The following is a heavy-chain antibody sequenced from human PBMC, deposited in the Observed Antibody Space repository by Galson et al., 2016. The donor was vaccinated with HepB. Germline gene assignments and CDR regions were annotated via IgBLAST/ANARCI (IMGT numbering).Heavy chain of an antibody. CDR1: GSIFSGYW. D-gene: IGHD2-15*01. Sequence: SLRLSCAVSGSIFSGYWMSWVRQAPGEGLEWVANINPDGSQKYYVDSVRGRFTISRDNAKNSLFLYMNNVRADDTALYYCARGRCCSGGGCYQDYWGQGTLVTVSS. CDR2: INPDGSQK. J-gene: IGHJ4*02. CDR3: ARGRCCSGGGCYQDY. V-gene: IGHV3-7*03.